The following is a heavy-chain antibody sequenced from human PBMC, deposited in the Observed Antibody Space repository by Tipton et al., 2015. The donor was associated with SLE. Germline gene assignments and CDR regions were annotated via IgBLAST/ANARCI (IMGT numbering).Heavy chain of an antibody. V-gene: IGHV1-8*01. CDR2: MNPNSGNT. D-gene: IGHD7-27*01. J-gene: IGHJ4*02. Sequence: QLVQSGAEVKKPGASVKVSCKASGYTFTNYDITWVRQAVGQGLEWMGWMNPNSGNTGYAQKFQGRVTMTRNTSISTAYMEVSSLRSDAPPFYYCPREVRRAGDYRSACWGKETFFTFS. CDR3: PREVRRAGDYRSAC. CDR1: GYTFTNYD.